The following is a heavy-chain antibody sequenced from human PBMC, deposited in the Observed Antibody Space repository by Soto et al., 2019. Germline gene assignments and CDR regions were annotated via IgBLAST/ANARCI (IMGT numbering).Heavy chain of an antibody. J-gene: IGHJ5*02. D-gene: IGHD4-17*01. CDR2: ISAYNGNT. Sequence: ASVKVSCKASGYTFTSYGISWVRQAPGQGLEWMGWISAYNGNTNYAQKLQGRATMTTDTSTSTAYMELRSLRSDDTAVYYCARGTFYGDYENWFDPWGQGTLVTVSS. CDR3: ARGTFYGDYENWFDP. V-gene: IGHV1-18*01. CDR1: GYTFTSYG.